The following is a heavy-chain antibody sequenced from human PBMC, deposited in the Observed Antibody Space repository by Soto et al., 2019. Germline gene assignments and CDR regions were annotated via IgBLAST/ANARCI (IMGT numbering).Heavy chain of an antibody. J-gene: IGHJ4*02. CDR2: INPSGGST. Sequence: QVQLVQSGAEVRKPGASVKVSCKASGYTFTSYYVNWVRQAPGQGLEWMGIINPSGGSTTYAEKFHGRVTLTRDTCKSTVYMEVSSLRSEDTAVYYCGRVQWFGKLRLDYWGQGTLVTVSS. CDR3: GRVQWFGKLRLDY. D-gene: IGHD3-10*01. V-gene: IGHV1-46*01. CDR1: GYTFTSYY.